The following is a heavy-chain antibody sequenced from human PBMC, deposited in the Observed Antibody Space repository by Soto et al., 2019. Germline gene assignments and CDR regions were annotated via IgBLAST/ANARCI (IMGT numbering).Heavy chain of an antibody. Sequence: SETLSLTCSVSGGSLGGSYWNWIRRPPGKGLEWIGYIDNTGTTNYNPSLKTRLTMSLDTSKNQFSLKLNSATAADTAVYYCAREDSGPFDNSFDHWGQGNLVTVSS. J-gene: IGHJ4*02. CDR2: IDNTGTT. CDR3: AREDSGPFDNSFDH. CDR1: GGSLGGSY. D-gene: IGHD3-16*01. V-gene: IGHV4-59*01.